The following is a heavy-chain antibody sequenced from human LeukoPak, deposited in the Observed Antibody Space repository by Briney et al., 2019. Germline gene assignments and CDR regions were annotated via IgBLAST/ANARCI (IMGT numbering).Heavy chain of an antibody. V-gene: IGHV1-2*02. CDR1: GYTFIDYY. J-gene: IGHJ6*03. CDR3: ATCLLNMNDSSSWYGGFYYYYYYMDV. D-gene: IGHD6-13*01. CDR2: INPNSGGT. Sequence: GASVKVSCKASGYTFIDYYIHWVRQAPGQGLEWMGWINPNSGGTNYAQKFQGRVTMTRDTSISTAYMELSRLRSDDTAVYYCATCLLNMNDSSSWYGGFYYYYYYMDVWGKGTTVTVSS.